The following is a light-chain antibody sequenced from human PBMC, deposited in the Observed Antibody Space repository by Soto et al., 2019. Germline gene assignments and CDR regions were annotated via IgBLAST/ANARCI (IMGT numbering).Light chain of an antibody. Sequence: DIQMTQSPSSLSASVGDRVTITCRASQSISSYLNWYQQKPGKAPKLLIYAASSLQSGVPSRFSGSGSGTDFTLTISSLQPEEFATYYCKQSYRTPRTFGQGTNVDIK. CDR1: QSISSY. V-gene: IGKV1-39*01. CDR3: KQSYRTPRT. CDR2: AAS. J-gene: IGKJ1*01.